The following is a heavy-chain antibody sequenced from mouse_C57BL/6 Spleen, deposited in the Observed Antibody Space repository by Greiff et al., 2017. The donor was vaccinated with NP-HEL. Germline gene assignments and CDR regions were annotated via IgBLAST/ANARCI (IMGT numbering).Heavy chain of an antibody. D-gene: IGHD2-2*01. CDR2: INPNNGGT. Sequence: VQLQQSGPELVKPGASVKISCKASGYTFTDYYMNWVKQSHGKSLEWIGDINPNNGGTSYNQKFKGKATLTVDKSSSTAYMELRSLTSEDSAVYYCARGGLMVTTGYYFDYWGQGTTLTVSS. V-gene: IGHV1-26*01. J-gene: IGHJ2*01. CDR3: ARGGLMVTTGYYFDY. CDR1: GYTFTDYY.